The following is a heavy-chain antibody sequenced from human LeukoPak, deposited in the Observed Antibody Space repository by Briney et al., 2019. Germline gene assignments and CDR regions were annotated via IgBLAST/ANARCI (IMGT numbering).Heavy chain of an antibody. D-gene: IGHD2-2*01. CDR3: AKHSVSCGGVSCLYIDY. CDR2: ISGSGSST. Sequence: GGSLRLSCAASGVTLSNYAMTWVRQAPGKGLEWVSHISGSGSSTYYGDSVRGRFTISRDNSKNTLYLQMNSLRAENTAVYYCAKHSVSCGGVSCLYIDYWGQGTLVTVSS. CDR1: GVTLSNYA. V-gene: IGHV3-23*01. J-gene: IGHJ4*02.